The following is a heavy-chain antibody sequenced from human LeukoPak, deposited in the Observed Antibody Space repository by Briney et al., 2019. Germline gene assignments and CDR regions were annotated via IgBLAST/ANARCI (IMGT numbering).Heavy chain of an antibody. CDR1: GASLSNYY. Sequence: SETLSLTCAVYGASLSNYYWSWIRQHPGKGLEWIGYIYYSGTTYYNPSLKSRVTISVDTSKNQFSLKLSSVTAGDTAVYYCARDVGGGPFFDYWGQGTLVTVSS. V-gene: IGHV4-59*01. J-gene: IGHJ4*02. D-gene: IGHD2-15*01. CDR2: IYYSGTT. CDR3: ARDVGGGPFFDY.